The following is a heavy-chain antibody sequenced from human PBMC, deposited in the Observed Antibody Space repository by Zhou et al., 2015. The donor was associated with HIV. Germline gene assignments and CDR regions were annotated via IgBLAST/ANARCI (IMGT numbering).Heavy chain of an antibody. CDR1: GGTFSSYA. D-gene: IGHD3-22*01. CDR2: IIPIFGTA. Sequence: QVQLVQSGAEVKKPGSSVKVSCKASGGTFSSYAISWVRQAPGQGLEWMGGIIPIFGTANYAQKFQGRVTITADESTSTAYMELSSLRSEDTAVYYCARAGGAYYDSSGYGPDAFDIWGQGTMVTVSS. V-gene: IGHV1-69*01. J-gene: IGHJ3*02. CDR3: ARAGGAYYDSSGYGPDAFDI.